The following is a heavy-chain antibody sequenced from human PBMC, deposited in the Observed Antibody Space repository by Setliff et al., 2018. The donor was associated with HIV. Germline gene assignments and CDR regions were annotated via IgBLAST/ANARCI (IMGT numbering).Heavy chain of an antibody. CDR2: VIPVFGTG. CDR3: ARVPSPFVQEGYFDD. V-gene: IGHV1-69*05. J-gene: IGHJ4*01. CDR1: GGTFSDYA. Sequence: SVKASCKVSGGTFSDYAVTWVRQAPGQGLEWMGGVIPVFGTGNYAQKFQGRVTITTDESTRTAYMELRSLRSEDTAVYYCARVPSPFVQEGYFDDWGQGTLVTVSS. D-gene: IGHD3-3*01.